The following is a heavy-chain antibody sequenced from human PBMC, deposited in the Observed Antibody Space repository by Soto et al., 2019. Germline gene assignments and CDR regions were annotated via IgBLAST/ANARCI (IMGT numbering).Heavy chain of an antibody. CDR1: GDSVSSTSTA. CDR2: TYYRSKWYS. V-gene: IGHV6-1*01. J-gene: IGHJ4*02. CDR3: ARGSYYSGWV. Sequence: SQTLSLTCAISGDSVSSTSTAWSWIRQSPSRGLEWLGRTYYRSKWYSDYAVSVKSRITINPDTSKNQFSLQLNSVTPDDTAVYYCARGSYYSGWVWGQGTRVTVSS. D-gene: IGHD6-19*01.